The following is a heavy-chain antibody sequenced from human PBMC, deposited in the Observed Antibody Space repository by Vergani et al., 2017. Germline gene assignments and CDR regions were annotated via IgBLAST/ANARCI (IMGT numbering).Heavy chain of an antibody. Sequence: EVQLLESGGGLVQPGGSLRLSCAASGFTFSSYAMSWVRQAPGKGLEWVSVIYSTGSTYYADSVKGRFTISRDNSKNTLYLQMNRLTAEDTAVYYCARELQGGRELDYWGQGTLVTVSS. CDR3: ARELQGGRELDY. CDR2: IYSTGST. V-gene: IGHV3-66*01. CDR1: GFTFSSYA. J-gene: IGHJ4*02. D-gene: IGHD2-15*01.